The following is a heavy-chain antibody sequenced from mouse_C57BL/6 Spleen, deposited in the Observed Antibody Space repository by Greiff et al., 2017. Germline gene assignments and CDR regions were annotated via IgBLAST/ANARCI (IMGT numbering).Heavy chain of an antibody. Sequence: QVQLKESGPGLVQPSQSLSITCTVSGFSLTSYGVHWVRQSPGKGLEWLGVIWRGGSTDYNAALMSRLSITKDNSKSQVFFKMNSLQADDTAIYYCAKDGYYGSSPYAMDYWGQGTSVTVSS. J-gene: IGHJ4*01. D-gene: IGHD1-1*01. CDR3: AKDGYYGSSPYAMDY. V-gene: IGHV2-5*01. CDR2: IWRGGST. CDR1: GFSLTSYG.